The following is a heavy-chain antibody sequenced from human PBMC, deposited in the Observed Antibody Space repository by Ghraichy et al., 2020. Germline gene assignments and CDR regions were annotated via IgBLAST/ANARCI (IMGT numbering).Heavy chain of an antibody. CDR3: AREKGGGDCHN. V-gene: IGHV4-61*01. CDR1: GGSVTSGSFY. J-gene: IGHJ4*02. D-gene: IGHD2-21*02. CDR2: IHKSGST. Sequence: GSLRLSCTVSGGSVTSGSFYWSWLRQPPGKGLEWLCYIHKSGSTNYNPSLKSRVTISMDTSKNQVSLKLNSVTAADTAVYYCAREKGGGDCHNWGQGTLVTVSS.